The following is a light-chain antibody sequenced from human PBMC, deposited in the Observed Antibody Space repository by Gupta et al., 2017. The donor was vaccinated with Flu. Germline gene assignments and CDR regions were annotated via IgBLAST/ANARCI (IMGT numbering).Light chain of an antibody. CDR1: QSVSSSY. J-gene: IGKJ4*01. CDR2: GAS. Sequence: ERATLSCRASQSVSSSYLAWYQQKPGQAPRLLIYGASSRATGIPDRFSGSGSGTDFTLTISRLEPEDFAVSYCQHYGSSRLTFGGGTKVEIK. CDR3: QHYGSSRLT. V-gene: IGKV3-20*01.